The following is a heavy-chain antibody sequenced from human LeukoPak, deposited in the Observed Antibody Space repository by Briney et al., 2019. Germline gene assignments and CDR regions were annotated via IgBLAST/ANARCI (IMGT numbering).Heavy chain of an antibody. V-gene: IGHV3-48*01. J-gene: IGHJ6*02. Sequence: GGSLRLSCAASGFTFSSYAMSWVRQAPGKGLEWVSYIFSGASTIYYSDSVKGRFTMSRDNAKNSLYLQMNSLRAVDTAVYYCARGHYGLDVWGQGTTVIVSS. CDR3: ARGHYGLDV. CDR2: IFSGASTI. CDR1: GFTFSSYA.